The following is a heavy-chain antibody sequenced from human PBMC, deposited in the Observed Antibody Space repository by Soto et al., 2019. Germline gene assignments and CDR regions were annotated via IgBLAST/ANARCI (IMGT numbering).Heavy chain of an antibody. Sequence: VQLVESGGGVVQPGRSLRLSCAASGFTFSSCGMHWVRQAPGKGLEWVAVIWYDGSNKYYADSVKGRFTISRDNSKNTLYLQMNSLRAEDTAVYYCARDDAAGPFEDWFDPWGQGTLVTVSS. CDR1: GFTFSSCG. CDR3: ARDDAAGPFEDWFDP. V-gene: IGHV3-33*01. J-gene: IGHJ5*02. D-gene: IGHD6-13*01. CDR2: IWYDGSNK.